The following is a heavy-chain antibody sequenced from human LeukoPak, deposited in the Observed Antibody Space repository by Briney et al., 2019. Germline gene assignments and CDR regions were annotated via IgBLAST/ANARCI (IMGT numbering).Heavy chain of an antibody. J-gene: IGHJ4*02. D-gene: IGHD3-22*01. CDR2: INGGGDAT. V-gene: IGHV3-23*01. CDR3: AREPTSYYYDSYGYYTRDYFDY. CDR1: GFTFNNNA. Sequence: GGSLRLSCATSGFTFNNNAMSWVRQAPGKGLEWVSAINGGGDATEYADSVKGRFTISRDNSKNTLYLQMNSLRPDDTAVYYCAREPTSYYYDSYGYYTRDYFDYWGQGTLVTVSS.